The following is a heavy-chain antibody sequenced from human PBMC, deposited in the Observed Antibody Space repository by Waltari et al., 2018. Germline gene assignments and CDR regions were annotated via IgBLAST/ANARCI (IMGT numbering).Heavy chain of an antibody. J-gene: IGHJ6*02. V-gene: IGHV4-34*01. Sequence: QAQLHQWGAGLLKPSETLSLTCAVSGGSFSGYFWRWIRQSPGKGMDWIGEINRDGTANYNPSLKSRVGMSVDTIKSQISLSLSSVTAADAAVYYCARVGDYHGSGRFGLDVWGRGTTVTVSS. CDR1: GGSFSGYF. CDR3: ARVGDYHGSGRFGLDV. CDR2: INRDGTA. D-gene: IGHD3-10*01.